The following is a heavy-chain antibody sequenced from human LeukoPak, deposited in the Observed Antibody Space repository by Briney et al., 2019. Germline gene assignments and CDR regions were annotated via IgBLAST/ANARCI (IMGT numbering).Heavy chain of an antibody. V-gene: IGHV1-18*01. Sequence: ASVKVSCKASGYTFTSYGISWVRQAPGQGLEWMGWISAYNGNTNYAQKLQGRVTMTTDTSTSTANMELRSLRSDDTAVYYCARDSGEYSSGWYDYYYYYGMDVWGQGTTVTVSS. D-gene: IGHD6-19*01. J-gene: IGHJ6*02. CDR2: ISAYNGNT. CDR1: GYTFTSYG. CDR3: ARDSGEYSSGWYDYYYYYGMDV.